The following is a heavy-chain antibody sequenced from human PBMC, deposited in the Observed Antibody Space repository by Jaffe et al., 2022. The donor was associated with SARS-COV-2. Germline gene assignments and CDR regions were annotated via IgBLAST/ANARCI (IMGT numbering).Heavy chain of an antibody. J-gene: IGHJ4*02. CDR2: ISYDGSNK. V-gene: IGHV3-30*18. CDR3: AKDLGGWEYYFDY. Sequence: QVQLVESGGGVVQPGRSLRLSCAASGFTFSSYGMHWVRQAPGKGLEWVAVISYDGSNKYYADSVKGRFTISRDNSKNTLYLQMNSLRAEDTAVYYCAKDLGGWEYYFDYWGQGTLVTVSS. CDR1: GFTFSSYG. D-gene: IGHD6-19*01.